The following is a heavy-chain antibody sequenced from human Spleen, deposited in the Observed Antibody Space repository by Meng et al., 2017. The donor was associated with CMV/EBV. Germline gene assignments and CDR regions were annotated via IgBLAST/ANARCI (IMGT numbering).Heavy chain of an antibody. CDR3: ARERGHGTVYYYYGMDV. CDR1: GDSISSSGYY. D-gene: IGHD3/OR15-3a*01. Sequence: SETLSLTCSVSGDSISSSGYYWAWIRQPPGKGLEWIGSFYYGGDTYYNPSLKSRVTISVDTSKNQFSLKLSSVTAADTAVYYCARERGHGTVYYYYGMDVWGQGTTVTVSS. J-gene: IGHJ6*02. CDR2: FYYGGDT. V-gene: IGHV4-39*07.